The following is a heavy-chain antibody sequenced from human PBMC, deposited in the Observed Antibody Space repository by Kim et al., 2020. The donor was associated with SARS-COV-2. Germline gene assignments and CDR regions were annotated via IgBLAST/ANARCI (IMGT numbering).Heavy chain of an antibody. CDR3: ATNSGGFGELQYYYYYYGMDV. J-gene: IGHJ6*02. V-gene: IGHV1-24*01. CDR2: FDPEDGET. Sequence: ASVKVSCKVSGYTLTELSMHWVRQAPGKGLEWMGGFDPEDGETIYAQKFQGRVTMTEDTSTDTAYMELSSLRSEDTAVYYCATNSGGFGELQYYYYYYGMDVWGQGTTVTVSS. D-gene: IGHD3-10*01. CDR1: GYTLTELS.